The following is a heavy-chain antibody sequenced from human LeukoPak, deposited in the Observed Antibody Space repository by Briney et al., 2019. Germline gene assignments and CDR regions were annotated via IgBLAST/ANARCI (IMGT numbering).Heavy chain of an antibody. CDR1: GFTFSSYA. Sequence: GRSLRLSCAASGFTFSSYAMHWVRQAPGKGLEWVAVISYDGSNKYYADSVKGRFTISRDNSKNTLYLQMYSLRAEDTAVYYCARGSSWPFDYWGQGTLVTVSS. CDR3: ARGSSWPFDY. V-gene: IGHV3-30-3*01. J-gene: IGHJ4*02. CDR2: ISYDGSNK. D-gene: IGHD6-13*01.